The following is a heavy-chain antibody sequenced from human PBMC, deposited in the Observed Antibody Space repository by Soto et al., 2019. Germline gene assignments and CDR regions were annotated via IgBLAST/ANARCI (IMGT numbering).Heavy chain of an antibody. J-gene: IGHJ6*02. CDR2: ISGSGGST. CDR3: AKDYGDIVVVPAASMDV. V-gene: IGHV3-23*01. CDR1: GFTFSSYA. Sequence: GGSLRLSCAASGFTFSSYAMSWVRQAPGKGLEWVSAISGSGGSTYYADSVKGRFTISRDNSKNTLYLQMNSLRAEDTAVYYWAKDYGDIVVVPAASMDVWGQGTTVTVSS. D-gene: IGHD2-2*01.